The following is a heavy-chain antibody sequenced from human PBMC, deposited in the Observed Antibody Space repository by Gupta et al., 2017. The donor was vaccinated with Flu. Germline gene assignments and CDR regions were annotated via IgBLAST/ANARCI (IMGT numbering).Heavy chain of an antibody. D-gene: IGHD1-7*01. CDR3: GRGLAGPIGGFDP. CDR2: INHSGRT. V-gene: IGHV4-34*01. CDR1: GGSFSGYY. J-gene: IGHJ5*02. Sequence: QVQLQQWGAGLLKPSETLSLTCAVYGGSFSGYYWSWIRQPPGKGLEWIGEINHSGRTDYNPSLKSRVTISVDTSKIQFSLKLSSVTAADTAVDCCGRGLAGPIGGFDPWGQGTLGTLSS.